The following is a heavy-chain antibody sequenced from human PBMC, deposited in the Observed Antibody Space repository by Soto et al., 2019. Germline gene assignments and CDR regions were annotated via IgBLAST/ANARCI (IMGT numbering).Heavy chain of an antibody. CDR1: GGSISSGDYY. Sequence: QVQLQESGPGLVKPSQTLSLTCTVSGGSISSGDYYWSWIRQPPGKGLEWIGYIDYSGSTYYNPSVKRRVTISVDTSKNQASRMLSSVPAADAAVYYCARAYDITFWWEWGQGTLVTVSS. J-gene: IGHJ4*02. V-gene: IGHV4-30-4*01. CDR2: IDYSGST. CDR3: ARAYDITFWWE. D-gene: IGHD3-16*01.